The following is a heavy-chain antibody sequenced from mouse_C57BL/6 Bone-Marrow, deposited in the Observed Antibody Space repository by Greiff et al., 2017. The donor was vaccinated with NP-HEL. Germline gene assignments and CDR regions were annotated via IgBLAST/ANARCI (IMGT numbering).Heavy chain of an antibody. Sequence: QVQLQQPGAELVKPGASVKMSCKASGYTFTSYWITWVKQRPGQGLEWIGDIYPGSGSTNYNEKFKSKATLTVDTSSSTAYMQLSSLTSEDSAVYYCARESRLRAWFAYWGQGTVVTVSA. J-gene: IGHJ3*01. V-gene: IGHV1-55*01. D-gene: IGHD2-2*01. CDR1: GYTFTSYW. CDR3: ARESRLRAWFAY. CDR2: IYPGSGST.